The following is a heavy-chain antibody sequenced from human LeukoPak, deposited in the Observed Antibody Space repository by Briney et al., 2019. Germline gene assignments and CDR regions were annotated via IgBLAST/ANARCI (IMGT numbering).Heavy chain of an antibody. D-gene: IGHD1-14*01. V-gene: IGHV3-74*01. CDR3: VKDNPLDY. CDR1: GFTFSNYA. Sequence: GGSLRLSCAASGFTFSNYAMSWVRQAPGKGLVWVSRINSDGINTSYADSVKGRFTISRDNAKNTLNLQMNSLRAADTAVYYCVKDNPLDYWGQGTLVIVSS. J-gene: IGHJ4*02. CDR2: INSDGINT.